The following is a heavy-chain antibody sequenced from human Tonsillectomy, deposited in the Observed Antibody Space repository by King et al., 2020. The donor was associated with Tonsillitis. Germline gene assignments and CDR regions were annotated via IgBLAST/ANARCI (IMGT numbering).Heavy chain of an antibody. CDR1: GFTFSSYG. D-gene: IGHD4-17*01. J-gene: IGHJ4*02. V-gene: IGHV3-33*01. CDR2: IWYDGSNK. CDR3: ARADYGDYYFDY. Sequence: HVQLVESGGGVVQPGRSLRLSCAASGFTFSSYGMHWVRQAPGKGLEWVAVIWYDGSNKYYADSVKGRFTISRDNSKNTLYLQMNSLRAEETAVYYCARADYGDYYFDYWGQGTLVTVSS.